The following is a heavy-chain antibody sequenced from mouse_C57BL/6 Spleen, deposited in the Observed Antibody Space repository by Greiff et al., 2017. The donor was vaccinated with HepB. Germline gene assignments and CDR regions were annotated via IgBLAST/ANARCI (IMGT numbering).Heavy chain of an antibody. D-gene: IGHD3-1*01. CDR3: ARSGPPFAMDY. V-gene: IGHV1-9*01. J-gene: IGHJ4*01. Sequence: QVQLQQSGAELMKPGASVKLSCKATGYTFTGYWLEWVKQRPGHGLEWIGEILPGSGSTNYNEKFKGKATFTADTSSITAYMQLSSLTTEDSAIYYCARSGPPFAMDYWGQGTSVTVSS. CDR2: ILPGSGST. CDR1: GYTFTGYW.